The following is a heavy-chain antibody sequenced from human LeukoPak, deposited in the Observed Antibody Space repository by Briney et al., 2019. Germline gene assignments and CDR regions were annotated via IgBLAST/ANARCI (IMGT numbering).Heavy chain of an antibody. D-gene: IGHD6-19*01. V-gene: IGHV3-30*02. CDR2: IRYDGNNK. J-gene: IGHJ4*02. CDR3: ARGVRSSSGSYYVDD. CDR1: GFMFSGYG. Sequence: GGSLRLSCAASGFMFSGYGMHWVRQAPGKGLEWVAFIRYDGNNKQYGDSVKGRFTISRDNSKNTLYLEMSSLRSEDTAVYYCARGVRSSSGSYYVDDWGQGTLVTVSS.